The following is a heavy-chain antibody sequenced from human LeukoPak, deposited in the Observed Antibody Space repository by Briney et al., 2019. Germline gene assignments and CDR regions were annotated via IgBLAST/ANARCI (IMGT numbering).Heavy chain of an antibody. V-gene: IGHV3-23*01. D-gene: IGHD3-3*01. Sequence: GGSLRLSCAASGFTFSSYAMSWVRQAPGRGLEWVSAISGSGGSTYYADSVKGRFTISRDDSKSTLYLQMYSLRVEDTAVYYCVRDPATRGYYYDYWGQGTLVIVSS. CDR2: ISGSGGST. CDR3: VRDPATRGYYYDY. J-gene: IGHJ4*02. CDR1: GFTFSSYA.